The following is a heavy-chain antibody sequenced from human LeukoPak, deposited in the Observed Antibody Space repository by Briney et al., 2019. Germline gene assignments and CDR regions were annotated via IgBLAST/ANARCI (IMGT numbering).Heavy chain of an antibody. D-gene: IGHD3-9*01. J-gene: IGHJ4*02. CDR3: ATRLDILTGYYGDFDY. CDR1: GYTFTSYA. CDR2: INAGNGNT. Sequence: ASVKVSCKGSGYTFTSYAIHWVRQAPGQRLEWMGWINAGNGNTKYSQKFQGRVTITRDTSASTAYMELSSLRSEDTAVYYCATRLDILTGYYGDFDYWGQGTLVTVSS. V-gene: IGHV1-3*01.